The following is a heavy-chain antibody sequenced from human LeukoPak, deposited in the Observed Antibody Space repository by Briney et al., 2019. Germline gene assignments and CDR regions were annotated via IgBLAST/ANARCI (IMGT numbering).Heavy chain of an antibody. CDR3: ARGDYRLYYYYMDV. J-gene: IGHJ6*03. CDR1: GYTFTDYY. CDR2: INPNSGDT. V-gene: IGHV1-2*02. Sequence: GASVKVSCKASGYTFTDYYMHWVRQAPGQGLEWMGWINPNSGDTNYAQKFQGRVTMTRDTSISTAYMELSRLTSDDTAVYYCARGDYRLYYYYMDVWGRGTTVTISS. D-gene: IGHD4-17*01.